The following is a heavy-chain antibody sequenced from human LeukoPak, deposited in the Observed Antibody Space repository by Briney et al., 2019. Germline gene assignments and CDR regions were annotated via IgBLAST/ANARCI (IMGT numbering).Heavy chain of an antibody. CDR1: GYTFASYG. CDR3: ARGSFTFGGVIVH. J-gene: IGHJ4*02. Sequence: GASVKVSCRASGYTFASYGISWVRQAPGQGLEWMGWISAYNGNTNYAQKFQGRVTITRNTSISTAYMELSSLRSEDTAVYYCARGSFTFGGVIVHWGQGTLVTVSS. V-gene: IGHV1-18*01. D-gene: IGHD3-16*02. CDR2: ISAYNGNT.